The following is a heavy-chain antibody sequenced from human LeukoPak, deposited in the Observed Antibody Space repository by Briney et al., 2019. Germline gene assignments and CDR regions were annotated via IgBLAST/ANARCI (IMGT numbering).Heavy chain of an antibody. CDR1: GGSFSGYY. CDR3: ARTSTYGDRPTYFDY. Sequence: SETLSLTCAVYGGSFSGYYWSWIRQPPGKGLEWTGEINHSGSTNYNPSLKSRVTISVDTSKNQFSLKLSSVTAADTAVYYCARTSTYGDRPTYFDYWGQGTLVTVSS. V-gene: IGHV4-34*01. CDR2: INHSGST. J-gene: IGHJ4*02. D-gene: IGHD4-17*01.